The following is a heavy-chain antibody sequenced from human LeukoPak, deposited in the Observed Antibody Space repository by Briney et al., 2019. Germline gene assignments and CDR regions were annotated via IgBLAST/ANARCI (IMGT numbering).Heavy chain of an antibody. J-gene: IGHJ4*02. CDR1: GGTFSSCA. D-gene: IGHD4-17*01. CDR3: ARDKVAYGDYVGVFDY. CDR2: IIPIFGTA. Sequence: SVKVSCKASGGTFSSCAISWVRQAPGQGLEWMGGIIPIFGTANYAQKFQGRVTITADESTSTAYMELSSLRSEDTAVYYCARDKVAYGDYVGVFDYWGQGTLVTVSS. V-gene: IGHV1-69*01.